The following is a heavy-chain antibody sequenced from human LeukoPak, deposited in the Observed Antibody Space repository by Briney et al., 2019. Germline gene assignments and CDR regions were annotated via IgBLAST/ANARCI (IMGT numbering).Heavy chain of an antibody. CDR1: GYTLSELS. D-gene: IGHD5-18*01. Sequence: ASVKVSCKVSGYTLSELSMDWVRQAPGQGLEWMGGFDPEDGETIYAQKFQGRVTMTEDTSTDTAYMELSSLRSEDTAVYYCATNPPDTAMGPFDYWGQGTLVTVSS. CDR3: ATNPPDTAMGPFDY. CDR2: FDPEDGET. J-gene: IGHJ4*02. V-gene: IGHV1-24*01.